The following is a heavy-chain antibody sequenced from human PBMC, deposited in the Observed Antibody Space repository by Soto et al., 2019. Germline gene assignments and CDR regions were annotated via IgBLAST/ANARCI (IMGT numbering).Heavy chain of an antibody. CDR2: IIPIFGTA. J-gene: IGHJ6*02. Sequence: SVKVSCKASGGTFSSYAISWVRQAPGQGLEWMGGIIPIFGTANYAQKFQGRVTITADESTSTAYMELSSLRSEDTAVYYCARKDYDFWSGYSGNYYYYYYGMAVWGQGTTVTVSS. CDR1: GGTFSSYA. D-gene: IGHD3-3*01. CDR3: ARKDYDFWSGYSGNYYYYYYGMAV. V-gene: IGHV1-69*13.